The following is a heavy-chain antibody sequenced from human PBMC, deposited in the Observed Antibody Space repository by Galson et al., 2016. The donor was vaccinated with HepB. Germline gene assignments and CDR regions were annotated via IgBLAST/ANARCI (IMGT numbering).Heavy chain of an antibody. CDR3: ARDARNYYDSTGSVFDN. CDR1: GGALRNYA. V-gene: IGHV1-69*13. D-gene: IGHD3-22*01. J-gene: IGHJ4*02. CDR2: IIPMLGTT. Sequence: SVKVSCKASGGALRNYAISWVRQAPGQGLEWVGGIIPMLGTTNSAQKFPGRLTITADESTSTAYMKLSSLRSEDTAVYYCARDARNYYDSTGSVFDNWGQGTLVTVSS.